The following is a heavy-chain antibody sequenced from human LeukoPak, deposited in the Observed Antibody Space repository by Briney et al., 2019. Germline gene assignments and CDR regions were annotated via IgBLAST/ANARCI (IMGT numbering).Heavy chain of an antibody. CDR1: GFTVSSNY. CDR3: ARVLADYVWGSYRPAGNYFDY. J-gene: IGHJ4*02. CDR2: IYSGGST. V-gene: IGHV3-66*01. D-gene: IGHD3-16*02. Sequence: GGSLRLSCAASGFTVSSNYMSWVRQAPGKGLEWVSVIYSGGSTYYADSVKGRFTISRDNSKNTQYLQMNSLRAEDTAVYYCARVLADYVWGSYRPAGNYFDYWGQGTLVTVSS.